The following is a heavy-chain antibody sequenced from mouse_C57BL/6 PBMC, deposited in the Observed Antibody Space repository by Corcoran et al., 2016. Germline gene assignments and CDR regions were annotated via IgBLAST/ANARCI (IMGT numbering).Heavy chain of an antibody. CDR2: INTYSGVP. CDR3: ARLHSMYY. Sequence: QIQLVQSGPELKKPGETVKISCKASGYTFTTYGMSWVKQAPGKGLKWMGWINTYSGVPTYADDFKGRFAFSLETSASTAYLQINNLKNEDTATYFCARLHSMYYWGQGTSVTVSS. CDR1: GYTFTTYG. J-gene: IGHJ4*01. V-gene: IGHV9-3*01. D-gene: IGHD1-1*01.